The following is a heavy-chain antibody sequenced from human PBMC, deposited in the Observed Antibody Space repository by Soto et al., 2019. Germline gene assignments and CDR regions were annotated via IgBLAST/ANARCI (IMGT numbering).Heavy chain of an antibody. CDR3: ARHHPGSVEAVEIPFDF. CDR2: MFSRGSA. D-gene: IGHD1-1*01. V-gene: IGHV4-59*01. CDR1: GDSIGSYH. Sequence: SETLSLTCTVSGDSIGSYHWSWVRQPPGKGLEWIGFMFSRGSANYNPSLKSRVTISVDTSKSQFSLKLTSVTAADTAIYYCARHHPGSVEAVEIPFDFWGKRTLVTVSS. J-gene: IGHJ4*02.